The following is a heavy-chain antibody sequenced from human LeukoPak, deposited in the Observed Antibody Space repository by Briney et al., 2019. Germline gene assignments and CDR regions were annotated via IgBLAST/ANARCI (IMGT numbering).Heavy chain of an antibody. CDR2: IWYDGSNK. V-gene: IGHV3-33*06. Sequence: GGSLRLSCAASGFTFSSYGMHCVRQAPGKGLGWGSVIWYDGSNKYYADSVKGRFTISRHNSMNTMSLQMNSLRAEDTAVYYCAKDLSLFWSAYFDYWGQGTLVTVSS. CDR1: GFTFSSYG. CDR3: AKDLSLFWSAYFDY. D-gene: IGHD3-3*01. J-gene: IGHJ4*02.